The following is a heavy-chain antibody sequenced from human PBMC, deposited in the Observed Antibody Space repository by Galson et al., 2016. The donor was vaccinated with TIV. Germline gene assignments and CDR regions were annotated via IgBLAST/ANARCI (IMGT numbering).Heavy chain of an antibody. CDR2: ISGSGSTT. CDR3: ARRQYNNGWYVEY. J-gene: IGHJ4*02. D-gene: IGHD6-19*01. CDR1: GFTFSNYA. Sequence: SLRLSCAASGFTFSNYAMSWVRQAPGKGLEWLSSISGSGSTTYYADSVAGRITISRDNSENTLFLQVRRLRAEDTAVYYCARRQYNNGWYVEYWGQGTLVTVSS. V-gene: IGHV3-23*01.